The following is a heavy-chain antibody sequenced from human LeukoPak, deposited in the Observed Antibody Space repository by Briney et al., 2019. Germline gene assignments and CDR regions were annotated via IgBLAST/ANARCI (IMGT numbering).Heavy chain of an antibody. CDR3: ARWKISSGWYR. J-gene: IGHJ4*02. CDR1: GFTFSSYS. CDR2: ISSSSSYI. D-gene: IGHD6-19*01. Sequence: KTGGFLRLSCAASGFTFSSYSMNWVRQAPGKGLEWVSSISSSSSYIYYADSVKGRFTISRDNAKNSLYLQMNSLRAEDTAVYYCARWKISSGWYRWGQGTLVTVSS. V-gene: IGHV3-21*01.